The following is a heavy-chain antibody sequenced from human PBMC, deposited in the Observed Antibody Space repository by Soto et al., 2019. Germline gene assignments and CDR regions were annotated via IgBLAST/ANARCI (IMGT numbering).Heavy chain of an antibody. CDR3: TRDPEYFDWPTPFDY. V-gene: IGHV3-49*03. CDR2: IRSKAYGGTT. J-gene: IGHJ4*02. D-gene: IGHD3-9*01. Sequence: PGGSLRLSCTASGFTFGDYAMSWFRQAPGKGLEWVGFIRSKAYGGTTEYAASVKGRFTISRDDSKSIAYLQMNSLKTEDTAVYYCTRDPEYFDWPTPFDYGGQVTLVTVSS. CDR1: GFTFGDYA.